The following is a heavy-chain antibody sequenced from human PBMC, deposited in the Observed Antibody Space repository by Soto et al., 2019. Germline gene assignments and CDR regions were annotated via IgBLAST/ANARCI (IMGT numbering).Heavy chain of an antibody. CDR2: IYYSGST. CDR3: ARESGYDFENYYGMDV. J-gene: IGHJ6*02. D-gene: IGHD5-12*01. V-gene: IGHV4-31*03. Sequence: PSETLSLTCTVSGGSISSGGYYWSWIRQHPGKGLEWIGYIYYSGSTYYNPSLKSRVTISVDTSKNQFSLKLSSVTAADTAVYYCARESGYDFENYYGMDVWGQGTTVTVS. CDR1: GGSISSGGYY.